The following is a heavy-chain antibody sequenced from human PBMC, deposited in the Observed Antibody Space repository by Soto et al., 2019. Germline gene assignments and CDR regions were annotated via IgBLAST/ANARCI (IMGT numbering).Heavy chain of an antibody. V-gene: IGHV3-9*01. CDR2: ISWDSGVI. D-gene: IGHD2-15*01. Sequence: EVHLVESGGGLAQPGRSLRLSCVASGFSLDHYAMHWVRQAPGKGLEWVSGISWDSGVIDYADSVRGRFTISRDNAKNSLYLQMTSQSAEDTALYYCVKDNVGVYCSGGSCYFDYWGQGSLVTVSS. CDR1: GFSLDHYA. CDR3: VKDNVGVYCSGGSCYFDY. J-gene: IGHJ4*02.